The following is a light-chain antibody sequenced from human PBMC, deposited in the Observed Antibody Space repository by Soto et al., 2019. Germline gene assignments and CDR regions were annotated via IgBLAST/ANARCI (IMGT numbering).Light chain of an antibody. CDR3: SSYTSSSTVV. J-gene: IGLJ2*01. CDR2: DVS. CDR1: SSDVGGYNY. Sequence: QSALPQPASVSGSPGQSITISCTGTSSDVGGYNYVSWYQQHPGKAPQLMIYDVSNRPSGVSNRFSGSKSGNTASLTISGLQAEDEADYYCSSYTSSSTVVFGGGTKVTVL. V-gene: IGLV2-14*01.